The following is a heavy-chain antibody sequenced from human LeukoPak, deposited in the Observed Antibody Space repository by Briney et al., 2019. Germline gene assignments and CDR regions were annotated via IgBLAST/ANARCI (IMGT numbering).Heavy chain of an antibody. CDR2: IYSGGST. CDR1: GFTFTSYA. Sequence: GGSLRLSCAASGFTFTSYAMNWVRQAPGKGLEWVSVIYSGGSTSSADSVKGRFTISRDSSKNTLYLQVNTLRAEDTAVYYCARESSGHYFDHWGQGTLVTVSS. J-gene: IGHJ4*02. V-gene: IGHV3-53*01. D-gene: IGHD6-25*01. CDR3: ARESSGHYFDH.